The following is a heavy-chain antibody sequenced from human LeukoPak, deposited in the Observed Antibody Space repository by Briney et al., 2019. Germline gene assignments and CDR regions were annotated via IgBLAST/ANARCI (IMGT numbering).Heavy chain of an antibody. CDR2: ISSGSAYI. D-gene: IGHD1-7*01. CDR3: ASGTTGTTGFNY. CDR1: GFSFSDYT. J-gene: IGHJ4*02. Sequence: GGSLRLSCTASGFSFSDYTMNWVRQAPGKGLEWLSSISSGSAYIHYPDSVKGRFTISRDNAKNSLNLQMSSLRAEDTAVYYCASGTTGTTGFNYWGQGTLVTVSS. V-gene: IGHV3-21*01.